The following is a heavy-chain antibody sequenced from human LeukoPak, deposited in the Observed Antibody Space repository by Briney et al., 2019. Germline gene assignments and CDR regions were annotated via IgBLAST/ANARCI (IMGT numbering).Heavy chain of an antibody. CDR3: ARPPLSSGWYYYGMDV. CDR1: GGTFSSYA. D-gene: IGHD6-19*01. Sequence: ASVKVSCKASGGTFSSYAISWVRQAPGQGLEWMGGIIPIFGTANYAQKFQGRVTITADESTSTAYTELSSLRSEDTAVYYCARPPLSSGWYYYGMDVWGQGTTVTVSS. J-gene: IGHJ6*02. V-gene: IGHV1-69*13. CDR2: IIPIFGTA.